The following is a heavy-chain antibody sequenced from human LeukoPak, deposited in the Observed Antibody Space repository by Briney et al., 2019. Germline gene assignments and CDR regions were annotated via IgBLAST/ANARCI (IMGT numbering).Heavy chain of an antibody. D-gene: IGHD6-13*01. J-gene: IGHJ4*02. CDR2: ISSSSSTI. Sequence: GGSLRLSCAASGFSFSTYTMNWVRQAPGKGLDWVSYISSSSSTIYYADSVKGRFTISRDNANNSLYLQMNSLRDEDTAVYYCARARRYRSSWYHDYWGQGTLVTVSS. CDR1: GFSFSTYT. V-gene: IGHV3-48*02. CDR3: ARARRYRSSWYHDY.